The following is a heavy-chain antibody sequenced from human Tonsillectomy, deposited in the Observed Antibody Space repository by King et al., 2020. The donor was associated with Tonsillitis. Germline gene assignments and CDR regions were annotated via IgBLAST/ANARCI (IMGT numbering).Heavy chain of an antibody. V-gene: IGHV4-34*01. CDR2: INHSGST. CDR3: ARRVVVVAATGRGAFDI. D-gene: IGHD2-15*01. J-gene: IGHJ3*02. Sequence: VQLQQWGAGLLKPSETLSLTCAVYGGSFSGYYWSWIRQPPGKGLEWIGEINHSGSTNYNPSLKSRVTISVDTSKNQFSLKLSSVTAADTAVYYCARRVVVVAATGRGAFDIWGQGTMVTVSS. CDR1: GGSFSGYY.